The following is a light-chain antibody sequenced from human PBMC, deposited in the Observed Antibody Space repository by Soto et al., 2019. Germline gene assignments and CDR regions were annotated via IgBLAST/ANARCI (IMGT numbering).Light chain of an antibody. CDR1: SSNIGSNY. CDR3: AAWDDSLSGPV. J-gene: IGLJ2*01. CDR2: RNN. V-gene: IGLV1-47*01. Sequence: QSVLTQPPSASGTPAQRVTISCSGSSSNIGSNYVYWYQQLPGTAPKLLIYRNNQRPSGVPDRFSGSKSGTSASLAISGLRSEDEADYDCAAWDDSLSGPVFGGGTKLTVL.